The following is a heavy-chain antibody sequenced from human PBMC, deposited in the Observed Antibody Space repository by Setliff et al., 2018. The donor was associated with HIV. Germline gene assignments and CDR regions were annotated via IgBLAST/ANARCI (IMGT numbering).Heavy chain of an antibody. J-gene: IGHJ4*01. CDR2: VSRGGST. Sequence: SETLSLTCGVDDGSFSGYSWSWIRQSPGKGLEWIGEVSRGGSTTYNPSLTGQVSVSVDTSKSQFSLKLTNVTAADAAVYYCARAVCPSLNCYSFFNYWGHGILVTVSS. CDR1: DGSFSGYS. CDR3: ARAVCPSLNCYSFFNY. V-gene: IGHV4-34*01. D-gene: IGHD2-15*01.